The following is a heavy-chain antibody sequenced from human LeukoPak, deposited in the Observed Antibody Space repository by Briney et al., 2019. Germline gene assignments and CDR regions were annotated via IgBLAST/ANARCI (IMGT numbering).Heavy chain of an antibody. J-gene: IGHJ4*02. CDR3: ARGSPHEYQLPLLDY. CDR2: IYYSGST. D-gene: IGHD2-2*01. Sequence: SETVSLTCTVSGGSISSSSYHWGWIRQPPGKGLEWIGSIYYSGSTYYNPSLKSRVTISVDRSKNQFSLKLSSVTAADTAVYYCARGSPHEYQLPLLDYWGQGTLVTVSS. V-gene: IGHV4-39*07. CDR1: GGSISSSSYH.